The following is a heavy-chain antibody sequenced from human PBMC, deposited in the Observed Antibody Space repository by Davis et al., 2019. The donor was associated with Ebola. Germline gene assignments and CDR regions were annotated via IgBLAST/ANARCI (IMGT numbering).Heavy chain of an antibody. CDR1: GFTFTNYW. CDR3: TRDLELSGGMDV. Sequence: GESLKISCAASGFTFTNYWMHWVRQAPGKGLVWISRINSDGSDMSYADSVKGRFTISRDNAKNSLYLQMNSLRAEDTAVYYCTRDLELSGGMDVWGQGTTVTVSS. V-gene: IGHV3-74*01. CDR2: INSDGSDM. D-gene: IGHD3-16*02. J-gene: IGHJ6*02.